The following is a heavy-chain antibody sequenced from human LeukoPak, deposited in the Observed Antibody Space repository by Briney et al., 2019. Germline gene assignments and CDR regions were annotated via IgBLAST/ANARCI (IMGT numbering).Heavy chain of an antibody. CDR1: GYTFTSYY. CDR2: INPSSGST. D-gene: IGHD3-10*01. Sequence: VASVKVSCKASGYTFTSYYMHWVRQAPGQGLEWMGIINPSSGSTSYTQKFQGRVTVTRDTSTSTVYMDLSSLRSEDTAVYYCARASSDFGELFPWGQGTLVTVSS. J-gene: IGHJ5*02. CDR3: ARASSDFGELFP. V-gene: IGHV1-46*01.